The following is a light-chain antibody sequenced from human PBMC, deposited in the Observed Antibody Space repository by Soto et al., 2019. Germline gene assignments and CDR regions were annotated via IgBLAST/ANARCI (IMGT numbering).Light chain of an antibody. CDR1: QSVSNDF. CDR2: GAS. V-gene: IGKV3-20*01. Sequence: DIVLTQAPATLSLSHGARATLSCRAIQSVSNDFLAWYQQKPGQAPRLLIYGASTRATDVPDRFSGSGSGADFTLTISRLEPEDFAVYYCQQYGSAPPRTFGQGTKVDIK. CDR3: QQYGSAPPRT. J-gene: IGKJ1*01.